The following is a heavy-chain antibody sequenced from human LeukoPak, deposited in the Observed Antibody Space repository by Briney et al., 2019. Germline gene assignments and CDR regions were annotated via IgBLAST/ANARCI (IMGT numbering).Heavy chain of an antibody. Sequence: GGSLRLSCAASGFTFSGSAMHWVRQASGKGLEWVGRIRSKANSYATAYAASVKGRFTISRDDSKNTAYLQMNSLKTEDTAVYYCTKNGLGPLYSSTYWGQGTLVTVSS. CDR1: GFTFSGSA. CDR2: IRSKANSYAT. CDR3: TKNGLGPLYSSTY. D-gene: IGHD6-13*01. V-gene: IGHV3-73*01. J-gene: IGHJ4*02.